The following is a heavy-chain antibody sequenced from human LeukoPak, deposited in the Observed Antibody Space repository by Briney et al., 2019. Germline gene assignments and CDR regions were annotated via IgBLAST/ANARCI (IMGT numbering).Heavy chain of an antibody. CDR3: ARPASDMATTN. CDR2: ISSSGSTI. V-gene: IGHV3-48*03. Sequence: GGSLRLSCAASGFTFSSYEMNWVLQAPGKGLEWVSYISSSGSTIYYADSVKGRFTISRDNAKNSLYLQMNSLRAEDTAVYYCARPASDMATTNWGQGTLVTVSS. D-gene: IGHD5-24*01. J-gene: IGHJ4*02. CDR1: GFTFSSYE.